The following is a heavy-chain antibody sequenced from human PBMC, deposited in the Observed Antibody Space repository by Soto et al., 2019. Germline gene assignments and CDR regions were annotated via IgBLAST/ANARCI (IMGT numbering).Heavy chain of an antibody. Sequence: QVQLVQSGAEVKEPGASVKVLCKASGYIFANYYMHWVRQAPGQGLEWMAIINPYGGSTNYAQNFQGRLTLTGDTSTSTVYMELSSLRSEDTAVYYCARDLLRADSWGQGTLVTVSS. V-gene: IGHV1-46*01. CDR1: GYIFANYY. CDR2: INPYGGST. J-gene: IGHJ4*02. D-gene: IGHD2-8*01. CDR3: ARDLLRADS.